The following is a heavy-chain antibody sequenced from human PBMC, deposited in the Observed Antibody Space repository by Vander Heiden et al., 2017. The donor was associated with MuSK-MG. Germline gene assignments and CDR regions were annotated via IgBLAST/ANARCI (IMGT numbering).Heavy chain of an antibody. CDR3: ARVDRGYIYGYNNYYYMDV. V-gene: IGHV3-7*01. Sequence: EVQLVESGGGLVQPGGSLRPPCVASGFSFNSYWMPWARTAAGKGLEWVATIKQDGSEKYYVDSVKGRFTISRDNTENSVNLQMNSLRAEDTAVYYCARVDRGYIYGYNNYYYMDVWGKGTTVTVSS. D-gene: IGHD5-18*01. CDR2: IKQDGSEK. J-gene: IGHJ6*03. CDR1: GFSFNSYW.